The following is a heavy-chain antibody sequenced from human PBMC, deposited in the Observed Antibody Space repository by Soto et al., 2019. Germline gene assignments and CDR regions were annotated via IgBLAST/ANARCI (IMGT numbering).Heavy chain of an antibody. D-gene: IGHD6-13*01. V-gene: IGHV3-15*01. CDR1: GFTFSNAW. CDR2: IKSEVKGGTT. Sequence: EVQLVESGGGLVKPGGSLRLSCAASGFTFSNAWMSWVRQAPGKGLEWVGRIKSEVKGGTTDYAAPVKGRFTISRDDSKSTLYLQMNSLKTEDTALYYCTTVLATDGEFDYWGQGTLVNVPS. J-gene: IGHJ4*02. CDR3: TTVLATDGEFDY.